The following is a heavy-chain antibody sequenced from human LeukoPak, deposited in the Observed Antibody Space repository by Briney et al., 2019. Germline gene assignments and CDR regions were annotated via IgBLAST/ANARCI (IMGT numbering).Heavy chain of an antibody. CDR1: GGTFSSYA. CDR3: ARDRPGRITFALNWFDP. D-gene: IGHD3-16*01. V-gene: IGHV1-69*05. Sequence: GASVKVSCKASGGTFSSYAISWVRQAPGQGLEWMGRIIPIFGTANYAQKFRGRVTITTDESTSTAYMELSSLRSEDTAVYYCARDRPGRITFALNWFDPWGQGTLVTVSS. J-gene: IGHJ5*02. CDR2: IIPIFGTA.